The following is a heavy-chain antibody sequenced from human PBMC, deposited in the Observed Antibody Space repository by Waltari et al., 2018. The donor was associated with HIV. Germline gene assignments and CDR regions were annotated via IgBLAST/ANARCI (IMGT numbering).Heavy chain of an antibody. V-gene: IGHV4-34*02. J-gene: IGHJ4*02. D-gene: IGHD3-16*01. CDR2: IDHTGTS. CDR3: VRGFGNYGFYFDY. Sequence: QVHLPQWGSGLLKPSGTLSLTCAVYGGSFSGYYWTWIRQSPGGGLEWMGEIDHTGTSTYNPSLKGRVTMSVDTSKNQFSLTLKSVTTADTAVYYCVRGFGNYGFYFDYWGQGKLVSVSS. CDR1: GGSFSGYY.